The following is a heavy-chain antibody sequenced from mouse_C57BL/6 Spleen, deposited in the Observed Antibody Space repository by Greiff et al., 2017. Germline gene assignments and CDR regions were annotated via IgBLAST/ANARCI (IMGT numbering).Heavy chain of an antibody. J-gene: IGHJ4*01. CDR2: IWSGGST. CDR1: GFSLTSYG. V-gene: IGHV2-2*01. CDR3: ARKSYDYDEDAMDY. Sequence: VQVVESGPGLVQPSQSLSITCTVSGFSLTSYGVHWVRQSPGKGLEWLGVIWSGGSTDYNAAFISRLSISKDNSKSQVFFKMNSLQADDTAIYYCARKSYDYDEDAMDYWGQGTSVTVSS. D-gene: IGHD2-4*01.